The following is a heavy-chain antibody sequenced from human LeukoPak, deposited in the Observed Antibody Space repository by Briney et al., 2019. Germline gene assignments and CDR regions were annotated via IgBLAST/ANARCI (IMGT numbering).Heavy chain of an antibody. CDR1: GGTFSSYA. V-gene: IGHV1-69*05. CDR3: ARVRNVGYCSSTSCYSWYFDL. Sequence: SVKVSCKASGGTFSSYAISWVRQAPGQGLEWMGGIIPIFGTANYAQKFQGRVTITTDESTSTAYMELGSLRSEDTAVYYCARVRNVGYCSSTSCYSWYFDLWGRGTLVTVSS. D-gene: IGHD2-2*01. J-gene: IGHJ2*01. CDR2: IIPIFGTA.